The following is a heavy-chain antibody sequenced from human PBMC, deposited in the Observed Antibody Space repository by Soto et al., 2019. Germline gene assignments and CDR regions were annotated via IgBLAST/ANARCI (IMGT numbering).Heavy chain of an antibody. CDR3: ARVNYSNRYYFDY. J-gene: IGHJ4*02. CDR2: INPNSGGT. Sequence: GASVKVSCKASGYTFTGYYMHWVRQAPGQGLEWMGWINPNSGGTNYAQKFQGWVTMTRDTSISTAYMELSRLRSDDTAVYYCARVNYSNRYYFDYWGQGTLVTVSS. D-gene: IGHD4-4*01. V-gene: IGHV1-2*04. CDR1: GYTFTGYY.